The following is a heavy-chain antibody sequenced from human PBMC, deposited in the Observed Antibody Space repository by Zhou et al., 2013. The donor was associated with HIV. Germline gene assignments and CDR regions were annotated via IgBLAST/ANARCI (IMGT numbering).Heavy chain of an antibody. CDR3: ARVKISMVRGVIGHYYGMDV. D-gene: IGHD3-10*01. Sequence: QVQLVQSGVEVKKPGSSVKVSCKASGGTFSSYAISWVRQAPGQGLEWMGGIIPIFGTANYAQKFQGRVTITTDESTSTAYMELSSLRSEDTAVYYCARVKISMVRGVIGHYYGMDVWGQGTTVTVSS. CDR2: IIPIFGTA. V-gene: IGHV1-69*05. J-gene: IGHJ6*02. CDR1: GGTFSSYA.